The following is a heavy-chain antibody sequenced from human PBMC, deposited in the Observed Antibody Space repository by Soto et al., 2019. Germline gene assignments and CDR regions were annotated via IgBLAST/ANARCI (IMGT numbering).Heavy chain of an antibody. Sequence: ASVKVSCKASGYTFTRSGISWVRQAPGQEPEWMGWISSYNGDTNYAQTFQGRVTMTTDTSTSTAYMELRSLRSDDTAVYYCAREGVAPYYYYGMDVWGQGTPVTVSS. V-gene: IGHV1-18*01. D-gene: IGHD5-12*01. J-gene: IGHJ6*02. CDR2: ISSYNGDT. CDR1: GYTFTRSG. CDR3: AREGVAPYYYYGMDV.